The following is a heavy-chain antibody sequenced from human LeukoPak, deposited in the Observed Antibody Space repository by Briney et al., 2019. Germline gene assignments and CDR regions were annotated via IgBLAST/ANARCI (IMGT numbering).Heavy chain of an antibody. CDR1: GYTFTGYY. CDR2: INPNSSGT. J-gene: IGHJ4*02. Sequence: ASVKVSCKASGYTFTGYYMHWVRQAPGQGLEWMGWINPNSSGTNYAQKFQGRVTMTRDTSISTAYMELSRLRSDDTAVYYCARDYYDSSGYYGYWGQGTLVTVSS. D-gene: IGHD3-22*01. V-gene: IGHV1-2*02. CDR3: ARDYYDSSGYYGY.